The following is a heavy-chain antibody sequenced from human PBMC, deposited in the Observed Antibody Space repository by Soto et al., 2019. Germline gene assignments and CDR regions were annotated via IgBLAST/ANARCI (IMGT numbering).Heavy chain of an antibody. CDR1: GYTLTELS. D-gene: IGHD3-16*01. CDR2: FDPEDGET. V-gene: IGHV1-24*01. Sequence: QVQLVQSGAEVKKPGASVKVSCKVSGYTLTELSMHWVRQAPGKGLEWMGGFDPEDGETIYAQKFQGRVTMTEDTSTDTAYRELSSLRSEDTAVYYCATVEYGGALGDDAFDIWGQGTMVTVSS. CDR3: ATVEYGGALGDDAFDI. J-gene: IGHJ3*02.